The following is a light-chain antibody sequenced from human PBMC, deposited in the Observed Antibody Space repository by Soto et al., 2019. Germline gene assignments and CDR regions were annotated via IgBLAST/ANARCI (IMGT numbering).Light chain of an antibody. CDR3: QQYDNWPPWT. CDR2: GVS. CDR1: ESVGSH. Sequence: DTVMTQSPATLSVSPGETATLSCRASESVGSHLAWYQQKPGQAPRLLIYGVSTRATGIPARFRGSGSETEFTLTISCLQSEDFAVYYCQQYDNWPPWTFGQGTKVEI. V-gene: IGKV3-15*01. J-gene: IGKJ1*01.